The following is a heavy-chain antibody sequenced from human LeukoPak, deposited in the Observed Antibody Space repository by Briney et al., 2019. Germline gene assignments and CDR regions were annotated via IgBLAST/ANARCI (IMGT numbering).Heavy chain of an antibody. Sequence: PGGSLRLSCAASGFTFSSYAMHWVRQAPGKGLEWVAVISYDGSNKYYADSVKGRFTISRDNSKNTLYLQMNSLRAEDTAVYYCARAESAVTWYYFDYWGQGTLVTVSS. CDR3: ARAESAVTWYYFDY. CDR2: ISYDGSNK. V-gene: IGHV3-30-3*01. J-gene: IGHJ4*02. CDR1: GFTFSSYA. D-gene: IGHD4-17*01.